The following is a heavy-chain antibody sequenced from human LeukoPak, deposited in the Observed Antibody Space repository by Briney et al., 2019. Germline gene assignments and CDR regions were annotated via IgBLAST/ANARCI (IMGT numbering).Heavy chain of an antibody. CDR1: GGSFSGYY. CDR2: INHSGST. Sequence: PSETLSLTCAVYGGSFSGYYWSWIRQPPGKGLEWIGEINHSGSTNYNPSLKSRVTISVDTSKNQFSLKLSSVTAADTAVYYCARDREMATISFVHDDYWGQGTLVTVSS. V-gene: IGHV4-34*01. D-gene: IGHD5-24*01. J-gene: IGHJ4*02. CDR3: ARDREMATISFVHDDY.